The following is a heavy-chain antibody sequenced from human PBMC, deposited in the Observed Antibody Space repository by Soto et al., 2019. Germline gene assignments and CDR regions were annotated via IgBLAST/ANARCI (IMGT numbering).Heavy chain of an antibody. D-gene: IGHD5-12*01. J-gene: IGHJ6*02. Sequence: GGSLRLSCVASGFTFSSYSMNWVRQAPGKGLEWVSSISSSSSYIYYADSVKGRFTISRDNAKNSLYLQMNSLRAEDTAVYYCARDGSIGATTHYYYYGMDVWGQGTTVTVSS. CDR1: GFTFSSYS. CDR2: ISSSSSYI. V-gene: IGHV3-21*01. CDR3: ARDGSIGATTHYYYYGMDV.